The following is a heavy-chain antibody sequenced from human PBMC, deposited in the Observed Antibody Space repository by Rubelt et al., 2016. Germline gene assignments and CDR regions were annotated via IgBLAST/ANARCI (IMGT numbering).Heavy chain of an antibody. V-gene: IGHV1-2*02. CDR2: INPNSGGT. J-gene: IGHJ4*02. CDR3: ASGSYGIDY. D-gene: IGHD1-26*01. Sequence: GQGLEWMGWINPNSGGTNYAQKFQGRVTMTRDTSISTAYMALSRLRSDDTAVYYCASGSYGIDYWGQGTLVTVSS.